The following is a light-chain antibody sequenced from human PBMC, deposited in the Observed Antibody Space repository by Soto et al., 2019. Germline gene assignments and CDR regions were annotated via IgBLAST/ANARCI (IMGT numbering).Light chain of an antibody. J-gene: IGKJ2*01. CDR2: DAS. CDR3: QQYGSLPHT. Sequence: EIVLTQSPGTLSLSPGERATLSCRASQSVSSSYLAWYQQKPGQAPRLLIYDASNRATGIPDRFSGSGSGADFTLTISRLEPEDFAVYYCQQYGSLPHTFGQGTKLEIK. CDR1: QSVSSSY. V-gene: IGKV3-20*01.